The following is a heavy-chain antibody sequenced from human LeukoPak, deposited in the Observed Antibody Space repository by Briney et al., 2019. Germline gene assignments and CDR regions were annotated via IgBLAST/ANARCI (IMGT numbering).Heavy chain of an antibody. J-gene: IGHJ1*01. V-gene: IGHV1-2*02. Sequence: GASVKVSCKASGYTFTGYYMHWVRQAPGQGLEWMGWINPNSGGTNYAQKFQGRVTMTRDTSISTAYMELSRLRSDDTAVYYCARMGYYYDSSGYWEYFQHWGQGTLVTVSS. CDR3: ARMGYYYDSSGYWEYFQH. D-gene: IGHD3-22*01. CDR2: INPNSGGT. CDR1: GYTFTGYY.